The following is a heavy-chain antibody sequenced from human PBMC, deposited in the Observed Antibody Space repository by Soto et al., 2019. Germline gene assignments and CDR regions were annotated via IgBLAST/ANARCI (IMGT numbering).Heavy chain of an antibody. Sequence: GGSLRLSCAASGFTFSSYGMHWVRQAPGKGLEWVAVIWYDGSNKYYADYVKGRFTISRDNSKNTLYLQMNSLRAEDTAVYYCARDGGTSLRVYYYDSSGYHSYFDYWGQGT. CDR3: ARDGGTSLRVYYYDSSGYHSYFDY. J-gene: IGHJ4*02. CDR1: GFTFSSYG. CDR2: IWYDGSNK. V-gene: IGHV3-33*01. D-gene: IGHD3-22*01.